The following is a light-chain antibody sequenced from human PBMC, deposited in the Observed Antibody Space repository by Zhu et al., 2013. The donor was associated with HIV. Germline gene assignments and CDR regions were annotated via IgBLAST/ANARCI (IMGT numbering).Light chain of an antibody. CDR1: SSDVGGYNY. Sequence: QSALTQPPSASGSPGQSVTISCTGTSSDVGGYNYVSWYQQHPGKAPKVMIYEVTNRPSGVPDRFSGSMSANTASLTISRLQADDEADYYCSSYTSSNTLYVFGTGTKVTVL. V-gene: IGLV2-8*01. J-gene: IGLJ1*01. CDR3: SSYTSSNTLYV. CDR2: EVT.